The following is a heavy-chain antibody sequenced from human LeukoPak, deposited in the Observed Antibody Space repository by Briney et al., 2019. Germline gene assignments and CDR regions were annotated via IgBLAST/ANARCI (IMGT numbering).Heavy chain of an antibody. J-gene: IGHJ4*02. D-gene: IGHD3-10*01. CDR3: ARVPMVRGHPFDY. V-gene: IGHV3-48*04. Sequence: YISSSSSTISYAGSEKGRFTISKDNAKNSLYLQMNSLRAEDTAMYYCARVPMVRGHPFDYWGQGTLVTVSS. CDR2: ISSSSSTI.